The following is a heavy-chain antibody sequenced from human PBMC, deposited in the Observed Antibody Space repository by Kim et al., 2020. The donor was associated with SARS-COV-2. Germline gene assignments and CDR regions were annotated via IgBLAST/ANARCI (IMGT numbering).Heavy chain of an antibody. J-gene: IGHJ4*01. CDR3: SRVIYVYYFGSGSYYFDY. CDR2: IYSGGST. V-gene: IGHV3-53*01. CDR1: GFTVSSNY. D-gene: IGHD3-10*01. Sequence: GGSLRLSCAASGFTVSSNYMSWVRQAPGKGLEWVSVIYSGGSTYYADSAKGRFIISSDNSKNTPYLQMNSLRAEDTAVYYCSRVIYVYYFGSGSYYFDY.